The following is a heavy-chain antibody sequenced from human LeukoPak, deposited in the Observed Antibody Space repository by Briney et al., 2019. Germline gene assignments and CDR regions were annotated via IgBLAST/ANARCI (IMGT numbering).Heavy chain of an antibody. Sequence: PSETLSLTCAVYGGSFSGYYWSWIRQPPGKGLEWIGEINHSGSTNYNPSLKSRVTISVDTSKNQFSLKLSSVTAADTAVYYCAREAMPVRIDYWGQGTLVTVSS. J-gene: IGHJ4*02. V-gene: IGHV4-34*01. CDR2: INHSGST. D-gene: IGHD2-2*01. CDR3: AREAMPVRIDY. CDR1: GGSFSGYY.